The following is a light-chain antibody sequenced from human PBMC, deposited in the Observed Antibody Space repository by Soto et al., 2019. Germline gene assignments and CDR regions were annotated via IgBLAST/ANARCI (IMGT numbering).Light chain of an antibody. CDR1: QSVSSY. J-gene: IGKJ2*01. CDR2: DAS. V-gene: IGKV3-11*01. CDR3: QRVSNWPTGYT. Sequence: EIVLTQSPATLSLSPGERATLSCRASQSVSSYLAWYQQKPGQAPRLLIYDASNRASGIPARFGGSGSGTEFTLTIRILEPEEFAVCDRQRVSNWPTGYTFGHGNQLESK.